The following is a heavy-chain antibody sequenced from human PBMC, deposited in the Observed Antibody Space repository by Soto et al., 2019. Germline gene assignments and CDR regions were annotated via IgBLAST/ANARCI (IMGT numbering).Heavy chain of an antibody. V-gene: IGHV3-33*01. Sequence: AGGALRLSWGGSGFTLSSYGNHLGRQAPGKGLEWLAVIWYDGSNKYYADSVKGRFTISRDNSKNTLYLQMNSLRAEDTAVYYCAREGALTGTNLCFDYWGQGTLVTVSS. D-gene: IGHD1-7*01. J-gene: IGHJ4*02. CDR3: AREGALTGTNLCFDY. CDR2: IWYDGSNK. CDR1: GFTLSSYG.